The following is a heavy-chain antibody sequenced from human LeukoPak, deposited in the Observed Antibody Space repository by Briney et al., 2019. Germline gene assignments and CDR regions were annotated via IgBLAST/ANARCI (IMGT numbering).Heavy chain of an antibody. CDR3: ATWRVCEHAFDI. CDR2: LYSYGST. Sequence: GGCLSLSCAASVFTLSANSMAGVRPAPRRGGGWVSALYSYGSTYYADSVKGRFSSTNDDSKNTLYLQMNSLGAEDTAVYYWATWRVCEHAFDIWGQGTMVTVSS. D-gene: IGHD2-8*01. J-gene: IGHJ3*02. CDR1: VFTLSANS. V-gene: IGHV3-66*01.